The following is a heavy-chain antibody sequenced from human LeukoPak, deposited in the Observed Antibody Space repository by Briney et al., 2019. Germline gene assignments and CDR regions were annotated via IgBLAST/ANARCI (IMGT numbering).Heavy chain of an antibody. J-gene: IGHJ6*02. CDR2: IYTSGST. CDR1: GGSISSYY. D-gene: IGHD2-15*01. Sequence: PSETLSLTCTVSGGSISSYYWSWIRQPAGKGLEWIGRIYTSGSTNYNPSLKSRVTMSVDTSKNQFSLKLSSVTAADTAVYYCARTPRSSNYYYYGMDVWGQGTTVTVSS. CDR3: ARTPRSSNYYYYGMDV. V-gene: IGHV4-4*07.